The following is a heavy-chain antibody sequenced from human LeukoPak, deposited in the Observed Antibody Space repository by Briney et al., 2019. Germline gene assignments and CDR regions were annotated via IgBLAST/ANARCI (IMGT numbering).Heavy chain of an antibody. CDR2: VFSRGTT. V-gene: IGHV4-4*07. CDR1: GGSIKSFY. D-gene: IGHD3-9*01. Sequence: SSETLSLTCTVSGGSIKSFYWSWIRQPAGKGLEWVGRVFSRGTTNYNPSLKSRVTVSLDTSKNQFSLKLSSVTAADTAVYYCARGRYDNLTGHLARLDVWGQGTTVIVSS. CDR3: ARGRYDNLTGHLARLDV. J-gene: IGHJ6*02.